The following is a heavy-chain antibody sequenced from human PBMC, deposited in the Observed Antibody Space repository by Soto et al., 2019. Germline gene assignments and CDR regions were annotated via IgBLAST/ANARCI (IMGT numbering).Heavy chain of an antibody. V-gene: IGHV5-51*01. CDR3: ARYPTLTDYFFHGMDV. CDR1: GYTFATHW. D-gene: IGHD4-17*01. Sequence: GESLKISCRGSGYTFATHWIAWVRQMPGKGLEWMGIIYPGDSDTRYSPSFQGQVTISADKSISTAYLQWSSLKASDTGMYYCARYPTLTDYFFHGMDVWGQGTTVTVSS. J-gene: IGHJ6*02. CDR2: IYPGDSDT.